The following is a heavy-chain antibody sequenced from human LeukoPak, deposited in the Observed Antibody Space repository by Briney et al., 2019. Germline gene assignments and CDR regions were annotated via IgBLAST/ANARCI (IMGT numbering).Heavy chain of an antibody. Sequence: ASVKVSCKASGGTFSSYAMSWVRQALGKGLEWVSAISGSGGSTYYADSVKGRFTISRDNSKNTLYLQMNSLRAEDTAVYYCAKDRDYGDFFTGYFDYWGQGTLVTVSS. CDR2: ISGSGGST. V-gene: IGHV3-23*01. D-gene: IGHD4-17*01. CDR3: AKDRDYGDFFTGYFDY. CDR1: GGTFSSYA. J-gene: IGHJ4*02.